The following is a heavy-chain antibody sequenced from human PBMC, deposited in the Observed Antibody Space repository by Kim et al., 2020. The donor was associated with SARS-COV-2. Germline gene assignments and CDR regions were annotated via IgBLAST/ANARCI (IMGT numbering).Heavy chain of an antibody. D-gene: IGHD3-10*01. J-gene: IGHJ4*02. V-gene: IGHV1-3*01. Sequence: KFQGRVTITRDTSASTAYMELSSLRSEDTAVYYCARGITMVRGVIITYDYWGQGTLVTVSS. CDR3: ARGITMVRGVIITYDY.